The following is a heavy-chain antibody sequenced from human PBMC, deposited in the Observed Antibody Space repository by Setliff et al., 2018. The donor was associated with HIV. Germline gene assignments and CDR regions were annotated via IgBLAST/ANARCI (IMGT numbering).Heavy chain of an antibody. V-gene: IGHV4-28*01. J-gene: IGHJ3*02. CDR3: VRKLSSLDAFDI. CDR1: GYSISSSYW. CDR2: IYYSGST. Sequence: PSETLSLTCAVSGYSISSSYWWGWIRQPPGKGLDWIGYIYYSGSTYYNPSLKSRVTMSVDTSKNQFSLKLSSVTAVDTAVYYCVRKLSSLDAFDIWGQGTMVTVSS. D-gene: IGHD2-2*01.